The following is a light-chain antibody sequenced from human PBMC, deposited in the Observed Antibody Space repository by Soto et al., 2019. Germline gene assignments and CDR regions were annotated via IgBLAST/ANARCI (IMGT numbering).Light chain of an antibody. V-gene: IGLV2-14*01. J-gene: IGLJ1*01. Sequence: QSALTQPASVSGSPGQSITISCTGTSSDVGGYNYVSWYQQHLGKAPKLMIYDVSNRPSGVSNRFSGSKSGNTASLTISGLQAEDEADYYCSSYTSSRGYVFGTGTKLTVL. CDR1: SSDVGGYNY. CDR3: SSYTSSRGYV. CDR2: DVS.